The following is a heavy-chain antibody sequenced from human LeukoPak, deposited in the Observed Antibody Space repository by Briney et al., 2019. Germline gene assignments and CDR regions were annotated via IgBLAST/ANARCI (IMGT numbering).Heavy chain of an antibody. CDR2: IKQDGSEK. CDR3: AKERKLLPFDC. J-gene: IGHJ4*02. D-gene: IGHD4-23*01. CDR1: GFTFSSYW. Sequence: PGGSLRLSCAASGFTFSSYWMSWVRQAPGKGLEWVANIKQDGSEKYYVDSVKGRFTISRDNSKNILYLQMDSLRAEDTAVYYCAKERKLLPFDCWGQGTLVTVSS. V-gene: IGHV3-7*01.